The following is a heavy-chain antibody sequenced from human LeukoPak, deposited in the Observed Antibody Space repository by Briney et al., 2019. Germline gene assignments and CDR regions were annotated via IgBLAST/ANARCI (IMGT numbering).Heavy chain of an antibody. D-gene: IGHD6-19*01. V-gene: IGHV3-23*01. CDR2: ISGSGGST. Sequence: GGSLRLSCAASGFTFSSYAMSWVRQAPGKGLEWVSAISGSGGSTYYADSVKGRFTISRDNSKNTLYLQLYSLRAEDTAVYYCAKDQGSSGWYFQAYYFDYWGQGTLVTVSS. J-gene: IGHJ4*02. CDR3: AKDQGSSGWYFQAYYFDY. CDR1: GFTFSSYA.